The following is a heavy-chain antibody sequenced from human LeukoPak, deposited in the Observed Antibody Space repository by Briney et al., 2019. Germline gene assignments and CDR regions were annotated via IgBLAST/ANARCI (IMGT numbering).Heavy chain of an antibody. J-gene: IGHJ4*02. D-gene: IGHD6-19*01. Sequence: SETLSLTCAVYGGSFSGYYWSWLRQPPGKGLEWIGEINHSGSTNYNPSLKSRVTISVDTSKNQFSLKLSSVTAADTAVYYCARGRHYSSGWYTGGVYYFDYWGQGTLVTVSS. CDR1: GGSFSGYY. CDR3: ARGRHYSSGWYTGGVYYFDY. V-gene: IGHV4-34*01. CDR2: INHSGST.